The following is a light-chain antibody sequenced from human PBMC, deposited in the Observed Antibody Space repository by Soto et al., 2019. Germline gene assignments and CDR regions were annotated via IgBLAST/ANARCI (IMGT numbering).Light chain of an antibody. J-gene: IGLJ1*01. V-gene: IGLV1-47*01. Sequence: QSVLTQPPSASGTPGQRVTISCSESSSSIGSNYIYWYQQLPGTAPKLLIYRDSQRPSGVPDRFSGSKSGTSASLAISGLRSEDEADYYCSSYTTDISPYVFGTGTKLTVL. CDR3: SSYTTDISPYV. CDR2: RDS. CDR1: SSSIGSNY.